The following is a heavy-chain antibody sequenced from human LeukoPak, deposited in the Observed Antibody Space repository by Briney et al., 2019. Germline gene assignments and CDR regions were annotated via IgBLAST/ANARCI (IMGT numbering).Heavy chain of an antibody. CDR1: GGSISSYY. V-gene: IGHV4-59*12. CDR2: IYYSGST. J-gene: IGHJ4*02. Sequence: SETLSLTCTVSGGSISSYYWSWIRQPPGKGLEWIGYIYYSGSTNYNPSLKSRVTISVDTSKNQFSLKLSSVTAADTAVYYCARVALAARPADYFDYWGQGTLVTVSS. CDR3: ARVALAARPADYFDY. D-gene: IGHD6-6*01.